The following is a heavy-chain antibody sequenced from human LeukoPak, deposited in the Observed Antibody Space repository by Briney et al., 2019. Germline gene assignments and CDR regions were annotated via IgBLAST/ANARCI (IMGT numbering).Heavy chain of an antibody. D-gene: IGHD6-19*01. J-gene: IGHJ4*02. CDR2: IYHSGST. V-gene: IGHV4-38-2*01. CDR1: GYSISSGYY. CDR3: ARRDSGWSRKGGFDY. Sequence: SETLSLTCAVSGYSISSGYYWGWIRQPPGKGLEWIGSIYHSGSTYYNPSLKSRVTISVDTSKNQFSLKLSSVTAADTAVYYRARRDSGWSRKGGFDYWGQGTLVTVSS.